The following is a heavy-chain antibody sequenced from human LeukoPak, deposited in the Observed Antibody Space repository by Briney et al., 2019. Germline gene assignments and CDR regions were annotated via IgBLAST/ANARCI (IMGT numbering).Heavy chain of an antibody. CDR3: ARVRGVITFGGVIDTDY. D-gene: IGHD3-16*02. CDR2: ISAYNGNT. J-gene: IGHJ4*02. CDR1: GYTFTSYG. V-gene: IGHV1-18*01. Sequence: GASVKVSCKASGYTFTSYGISWVRQAPGQGLEWMGWISAYNGNTNYAQKLQGRVTMTTDTSTSTAYMELRSLRSDDTAVYYCARVRGVITFGGVIDTDYWGQGTLVTVSS.